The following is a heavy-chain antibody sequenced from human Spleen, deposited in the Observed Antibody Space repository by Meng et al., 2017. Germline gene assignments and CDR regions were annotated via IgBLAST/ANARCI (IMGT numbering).Heavy chain of an antibody. CDR2: ISGSGGST. V-gene: IGHV3-23*01. CDR1: GFTFSNAW. D-gene: IGHD3-22*01. Sequence: GESLKISCAASGFTFSNAWMSWVRQAPGKGLEWVSGISGSGGSTYYADSVKGRFTISRDNPKNTLYLQMNTLRAEDRALYYCAKGVTYYYDSSGSYPTYFDYWGQGTLVTVSS. J-gene: IGHJ4*02. CDR3: AKGVTYYYDSSGSYPTYFDY.